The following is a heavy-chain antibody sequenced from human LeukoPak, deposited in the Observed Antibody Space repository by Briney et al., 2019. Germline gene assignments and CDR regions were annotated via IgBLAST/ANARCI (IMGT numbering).Heavy chain of an antibody. V-gene: IGHV4-31*03. Sequence: SETLSLTCTVSGGSISSGGYYWSWIRQHPGKGLEWIGYIYYSGSTYYNPSLKSRVTISVDTSKNQFSLKLSSVTAADTAVYYCARGRRRYSYGDAFDIWGQGTMVTVSS. CDR3: ARGRRRYSYGDAFDI. CDR2: IYYSGST. J-gene: IGHJ3*02. CDR1: GGSISSGGYY. D-gene: IGHD5-18*01.